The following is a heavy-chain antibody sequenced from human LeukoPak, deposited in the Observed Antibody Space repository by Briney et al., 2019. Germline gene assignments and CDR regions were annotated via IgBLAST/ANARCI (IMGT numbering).Heavy chain of an antibody. CDR2: IYYSGST. CDR3: ARAPDDAFDI. J-gene: IGHJ3*02. Sequence: SETLSLTCAVYGGSFSGYYWSWIRQPPGKGLEWIGYIYYSGSTNYNPSLKSRVTISVDTSKNQFSLKLSSVTAADTAVYYCARAPDDAFDIWGQGTMVTVSS. CDR1: GGSFSGYY. V-gene: IGHV4-59*01.